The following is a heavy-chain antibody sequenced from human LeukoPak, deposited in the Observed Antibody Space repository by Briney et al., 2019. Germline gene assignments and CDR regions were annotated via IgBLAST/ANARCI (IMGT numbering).Heavy chain of an antibody. J-gene: IGHJ4*02. D-gene: IGHD3-22*01. CDR3: ATAMIVVAVFDY. CDR2: IYDSGST. CDR1: GGSISSSSYY. V-gene: IGHV4-39*01. Sequence: SETLSLTCTVSGGSISSSSYYWGWIRQPPGKGLEWIGSIYDSGSTYYNPCPKTRVTITVDTSKNQFSPKLSSVTATDTAVYYCATAMIVVAVFDYWGQGTLVTVSS.